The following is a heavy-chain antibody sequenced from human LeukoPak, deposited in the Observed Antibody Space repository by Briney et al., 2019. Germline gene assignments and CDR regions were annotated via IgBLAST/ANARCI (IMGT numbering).Heavy chain of an antibody. J-gene: IGHJ6*02. CDR1: GGIVRIYG. Sequence: SVKVSSKTSGGIVRIYGLNWVRQAPGQGLEWMGGFIPILGTPKYAQNLQGRVTITADESTSTGYMELSSLRYEDTAVYCCARGLYCSSSTSCYDYGMDVWGQGTTVTVSS. CDR2: FIPILGTP. V-gene: IGHV1-69*13. CDR3: ARGLYCSSSTSCYDYGMDV. D-gene: IGHD2-2*01.